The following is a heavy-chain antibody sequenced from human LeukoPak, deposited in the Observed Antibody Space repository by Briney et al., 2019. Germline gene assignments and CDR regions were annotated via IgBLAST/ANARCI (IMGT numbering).Heavy chain of an antibody. CDR1: GGSISSGGYS. V-gene: IGHV4-30-2*01. D-gene: IGHD3-10*01. Sequence: SQTLSLTCAVSGGSISSGGYSWSWIRQPPGKGLEWIGYINHSGSTNYNPSLKSRVTISVDTSKNQFSLKLSSVTAADTAVYYCARVLESMVRGVIISYYYYGMDVWGQGTTVTVSS. CDR2: INHSGST. J-gene: IGHJ6*02. CDR3: ARVLESMVRGVIISYYYYGMDV.